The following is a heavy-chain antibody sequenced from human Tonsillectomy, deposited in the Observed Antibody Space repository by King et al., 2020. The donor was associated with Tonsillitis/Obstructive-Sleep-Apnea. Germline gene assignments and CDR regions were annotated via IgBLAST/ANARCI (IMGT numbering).Heavy chain of an antibody. J-gene: IGHJ5*02. V-gene: IGHV7-4-1*02. CDR2: INTNTGNP. D-gene: IGHD1-26*01. CDR3: ARVPGWELGNWFDP. Sequence: VQLVESGSELKKPGASVKISCKASGYTFTSYAVNWVRQAPGQGLEWMGWINTNTGNPAYAQGFTGRFVFSLDTSVSTAYLQISSLKAEDTAVYYCARVPGWELGNWFDPWGQGTLVTVSS. CDR1: GYTFTSYA.